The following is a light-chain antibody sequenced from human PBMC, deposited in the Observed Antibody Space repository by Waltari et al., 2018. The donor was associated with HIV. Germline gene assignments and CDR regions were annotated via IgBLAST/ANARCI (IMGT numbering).Light chain of an antibody. Sequence: QSVLPQPPSVSGAPGHSVTISCTGRSSTIGPHYDTHSYQLLPVTATKLLICGNLYRPPGVPDRFSASKSVTSATLAITGLQADDEADYYCQSYDSSLSGWVFGGGTKLTV. CDR1: SSTIGPHYD. V-gene: IGLV1-40*01. CDR2: GNL. CDR3: QSYDSSLSGWV. J-gene: IGLJ3*02.